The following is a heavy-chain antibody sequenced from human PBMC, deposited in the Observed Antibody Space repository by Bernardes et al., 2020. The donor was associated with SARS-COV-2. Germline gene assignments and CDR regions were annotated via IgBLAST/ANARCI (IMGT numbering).Heavy chain of an antibody. CDR2: IYYSGST. J-gene: IGHJ4*02. CDR1: GGSISSYY. CDR3: ARGFGFYSSGDY. Sequence: SETLSLTCTVSGGSISSYYWSWIRQPPGKGLEWIGYIYYSGSTNYNPSLKSRVTISVDTSKNQFSLKLSSVTAADTAVYYCARGFGFYSSGDYWGQGTLVTVSS. D-gene: IGHD6-19*01. V-gene: IGHV4-59*01.